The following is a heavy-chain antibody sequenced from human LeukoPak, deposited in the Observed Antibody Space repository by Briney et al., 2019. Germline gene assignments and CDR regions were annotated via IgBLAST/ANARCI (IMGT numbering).Heavy chain of an antibody. CDR1: GYTFTSYG. J-gene: IGHJ4*02. CDR3: ARDSSYDFWSGYRAY. V-gene: IGHV1-18*01. D-gene: IGHD3-3*01. Sequence: ASVKVSCKASGYTFTSYGISWVRQAPGQGLEWMGWISAYNGNTNYAQKLQGRVTMTEDTSTDTAYMELRSLRSDDTAVYYCARDSSYDFWSGYRAYWGQGTLVTVSS. CDR2: ISAYNGNT.